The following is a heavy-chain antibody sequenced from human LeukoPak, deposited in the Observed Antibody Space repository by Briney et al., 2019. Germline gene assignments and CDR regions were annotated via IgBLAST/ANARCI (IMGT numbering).Heavy chain of an antibody. CDR2: IRYDGSNQ. D-gene: IGHD2-15*01. J-gene: IGHJ4*02. CDR1: GFPFSSYW. Sequence: SGGSLRLSCAASGFPFSSYWMSWVRQAPGKGLEWVAFIRYDGSNQYYADSVKGRFTISRDNSKNTLYLQVNSLRAEDTAVYYCAIGGNSFDYWGQGTLVTVSS. V-gene: IGHV3-30*02. CDR3: AIGGNSFDY.